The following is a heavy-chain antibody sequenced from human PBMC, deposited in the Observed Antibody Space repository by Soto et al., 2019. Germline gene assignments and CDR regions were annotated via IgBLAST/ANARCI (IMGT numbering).Heavy chain of an antibody. V-gene: IGHV3-30*18. J-gene: IGHJ6*02. CDR3: AKIRRPYCGGDCYSGHYYGMDV. CDR1: GFNFSSYG. D-gene: IGHD2-21*02. Sequence: PGGSLRLSCAASGFNFSSYGMHWVRQAPGKGLEWVAVISYDGSNKYYADSVKGRFTISRDNSKNTLYLQMSSLRAEDTAVYYCAKIRRPYCGGDCYSGHYYGMDVWGQGTTVTVSS. CDR2: ISYDGSNK.